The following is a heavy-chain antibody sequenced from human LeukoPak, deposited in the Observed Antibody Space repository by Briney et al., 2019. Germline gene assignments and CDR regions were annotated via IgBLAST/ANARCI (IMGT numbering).Heavy chain of an antibody. D-gene: IGHD4-17*01. CDR1: GFTFSSYA. CDR2: ISYDGSNK. V-gene: IGHV3-30*04. CDR3: ANNNGDYGTFDY. J-gene: IGHJ4*02. Sequence: GGSLRLSCAASGFTFSSYAMHWVRQAPGKGLEWVAVISYDGSNKYYADSVKGRFTISRDNSKNTLYLQMNSLRAEDTAVYYCANNNGDYGTFDYWGQGTLVTVSS.